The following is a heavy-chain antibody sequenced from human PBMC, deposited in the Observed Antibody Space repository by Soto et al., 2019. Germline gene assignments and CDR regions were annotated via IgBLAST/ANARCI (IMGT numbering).Heavy chain of an antibody. CDR2: ISGSGGST. D-gene: IGHD6-19*01. CDR3: AKEWGWYFAFDI. Sequence: GGSQILSCAASEFPFSSYSMSWVRQAPGKGLEWVSAISGSGGSTYYADSVKGRFTISRDNSKNTLYLQMNSLRAEDTAVYYCAKEWGWYFAFDIWGQGTMVTVSS. V-gene: IGHV3-23*01. CDR1: EFPFSSYS. J-gene: IGHJ3*02.